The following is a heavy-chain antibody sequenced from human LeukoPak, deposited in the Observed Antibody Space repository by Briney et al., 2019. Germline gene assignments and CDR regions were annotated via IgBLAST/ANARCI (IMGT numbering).Heavy chain of an antibody. CDR3: ARALVTDYYDSSGYPSDY. V-gene: IGHV4-59*01. Sequence: PSETLSLTCTVSGGSISSYYWSWIRQPPGKGLEWIGYIYYSGSTNYNPSLKSRVTISVDTSKNQFSLKLSSVTAADTAVYYCARALVTDYYDSSGYPSDYWGQGTLVTVSS. CDR2: IYYSGST. D-gene: IGHD3-22*01. CDR1: GGSISSYY. J-gene: IGHJ4*02.